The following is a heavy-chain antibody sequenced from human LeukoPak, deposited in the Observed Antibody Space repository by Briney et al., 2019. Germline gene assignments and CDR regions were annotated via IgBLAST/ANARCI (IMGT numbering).Heavy chain of an antibody. V-gene: IGHV3-23*01. Sequence: GGSLRLSCAASGFTFSSYAMSWVRQAPGKGLEWVSAISGSGGSTYYADSVKGRFTISRDNSKDTLYLQMNSLRAEDTAVYYCAKGAVITTVRGVISAHFDYWGQGTLVTVSS. CDR2: ISGSGGST. D-gene: IGHD3-10*01. J-gene: IGHJ4*02. CDR3: AKGAVITTVRGVISAHFDY. CDR1: GFTFSSYA.